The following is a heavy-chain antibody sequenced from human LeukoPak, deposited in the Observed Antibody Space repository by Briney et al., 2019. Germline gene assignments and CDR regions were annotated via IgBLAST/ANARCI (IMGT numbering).Heavy chain of an antibody. CDR1: GYTFTSYG. CDR3: ARDRAVRLLDP. Sequence: ASVEVSCKASGYTFTSYGISWVRQAPGQGLEWMGWISAYNGNTNYAQKLQGRVTMTTDTSTSTAYMELGSLRSDDTAVYYCARDRAVRLLDPWGQGTLVTVSS. CDR2: ISAYNGNT. J-gene: IGHJ5*02. V-gene: IGHV1-18*01.